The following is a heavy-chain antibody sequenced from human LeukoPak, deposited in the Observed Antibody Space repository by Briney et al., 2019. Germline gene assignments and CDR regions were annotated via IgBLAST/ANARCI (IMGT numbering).Heavy chain of an antibody. J-gene: IGHJ6*03. CDR3: ARGSPSSGYYRGFHYYYYMDV. Sequence: GASVKVSCKASGGTFSSYAISWVREAPGQGREWTGGIIPIFGTANYAYKFQGRVTITADESTSPDYMELSSLRPEDTAVYYCARGSPSSGYYRGFHYYYYMDVWGKGTTVTVSS. V-gene: IGHV1-69*13. D-gene: IGHD3-3*01. CDR1: GGTFSSYA. CDR2: IIPIFGTA.